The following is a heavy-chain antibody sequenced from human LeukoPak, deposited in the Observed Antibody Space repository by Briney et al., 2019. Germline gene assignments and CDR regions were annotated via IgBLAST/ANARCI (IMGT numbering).Heavy chain of an antibody. CDR2: IIPIFGTA. CDR3: ARRYGDYGYFDY. J-gene: IGHJ4*02. Sequence: SVKVSCKASGGTFNSYAISWVRQAPGQGLEWMGGIIPIFGTANYAQKFQGRVTITADESTSTAYMELSSLRSEDTAVYFCARRYGDYGYFDYWGEGNLVTVSS. CDR1: GGTFNSYA. V-gene: IGHV1-69*13. D-gene: IGHD4-17*01.